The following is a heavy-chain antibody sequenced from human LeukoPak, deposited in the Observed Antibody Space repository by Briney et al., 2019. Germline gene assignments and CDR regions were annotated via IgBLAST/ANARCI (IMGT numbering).Heavy chain of an antibody. J-gene: IGHJ5*02. Sequence: PGGSLRLSCAASGFTFSSYAMTWVRQAPGEGLEWVSAISGGSGGTTHYADSVKGRFTISRDNSKNMLYLQMNSLRAEDTAVYYCAKTQPLQVNWFDPWGQGTLVTVSS. D-gene: IGHD5-18*01. CDR3: AKTQPLQVNWFDP. V-gene: IGHV3-23*01. CDR1: GFTFSSYA. CDR2: ISGGSGGTT.